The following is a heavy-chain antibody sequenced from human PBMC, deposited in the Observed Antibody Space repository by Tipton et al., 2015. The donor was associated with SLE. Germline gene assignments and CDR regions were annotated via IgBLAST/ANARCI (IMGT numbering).Heavy chain of an antibody. CDR1: GDSFSRFA. CDR3: AGGGHGYNDGGGDL. J-gene: IGHJ5*02. D-gene: IGHD5-24*01. Sequence: QVQLVQSGAEVKRPGSSVKLSCRASGDSFSRFAFSWVRQAPGQGLEWMAGIIPFFKAANYVEKFQGRVSLTADDSTNTVYMNLTSLSAEDTAVYYCAGGGHGYNDGGGDLWGQGTLVTVSS. CDR2: IIPFFKAA. V-gene: IGHV1-69*01.